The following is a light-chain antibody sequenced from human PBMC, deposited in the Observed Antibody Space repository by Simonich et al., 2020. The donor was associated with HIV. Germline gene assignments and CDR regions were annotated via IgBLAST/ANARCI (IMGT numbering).Light chain of an antibody. V-gene: IGKV3-15*01. J-gene: IGKJ2*01. CDR2: DAS. CDR3: QQYNNWPYT. Sequence: EIVMTQSPAPLSVSPGERATLSCRASQSVSSNLAGYQQKPGQAPRLLIYDASTRATGIPARFSGSGSGTEFTLTISSMQSEDFAVYYCQQYNNWPYTFGQGTKLEIK. CDR1: QSVSSN.